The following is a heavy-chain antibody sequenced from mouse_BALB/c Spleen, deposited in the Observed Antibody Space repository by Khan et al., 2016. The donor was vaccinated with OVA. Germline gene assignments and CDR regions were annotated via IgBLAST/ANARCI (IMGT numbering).Heavy chain of an antibody. V-gene: IGHV9-3-1*01. CDR1: GYTFTNYG. CDR2: INTYTGEP. D-gene: IGHD1-2*01. J-gene: IGHJ4*01. CDR3: EREGGYLYAMDY. Sequence: QVQLQQSGPELKKPGETVKISCKASGYTFTNYGMNWVKQAPGKGLKWMGWINTYTGEPTYADDFKGRFAFSLETSASTAYLQINNLKNEDTATYFYEREGGYLYAMDYWGQGTSVTVSS.